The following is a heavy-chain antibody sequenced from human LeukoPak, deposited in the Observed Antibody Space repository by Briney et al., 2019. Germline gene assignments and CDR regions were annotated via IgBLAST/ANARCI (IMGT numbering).Heavy chain of an antibody. CDR2: LSAYNGNT. J-gene: IGHJ4*02. CDR1: GYTFTSYG. D-gene: IGHD3-3*01. CDR3: ARVHDFWSGYYTEFDY. Sequence: ASVKVSCKASGYTFTSYGISWVRQAPGQGLEWMGWLSAYNGNTNYAQKLQGRVTMTTDTSTSTAYMELRSLRSDDTAVYYCARVHDFWSGYYTEFDYWGQGTLVTVSS. V-gene: IGHV1-18*01.